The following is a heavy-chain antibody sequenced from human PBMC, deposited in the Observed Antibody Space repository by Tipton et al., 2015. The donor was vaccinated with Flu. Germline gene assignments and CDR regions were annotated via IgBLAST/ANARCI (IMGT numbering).Heavy chain of an antibody. D-gene: IGHD3-3*01. V-gene: IGHV1-8*03. J-gene: IGHJ4*02. CDR2: MNPNSGNT. CDR1: GYTFTSYD. Sequence: QLVQSGAEVKKPGASVKVSCKASGYTFTSYDINWVRQATGQGLEWMGWMNPNSGNTGYAQKFQGRVTITRNTSISTAYMELSSLRSEDTAVYYCARQPRLRVRFLEWLSSYFDYWGQGTLVTVSS. CDR3: ARQPRLRVRFLEWLSSYFDY.